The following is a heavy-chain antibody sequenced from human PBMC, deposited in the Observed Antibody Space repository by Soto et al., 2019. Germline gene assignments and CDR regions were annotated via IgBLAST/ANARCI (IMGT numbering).Heavy chain of an antibody. CDR2: IWYDGSNK. J-gene: IGHJ6*02. CDR3: ARDLEIGGYDTDYGMDG. D-gene: IGHD5-12*01. Sequence: GGSLRLSCAASGFTFSSYGMHWVRQAPGKGLEWVAVIWYDGSNKYYADSVKGRFTISRDNSKNTLYLQMNSLRAEDTAVYYCARDLEIGGYDTDYGMDGWGQGTTVTV. V-gene: IGHV3-33*01. CDR1: GFTFSSYG.